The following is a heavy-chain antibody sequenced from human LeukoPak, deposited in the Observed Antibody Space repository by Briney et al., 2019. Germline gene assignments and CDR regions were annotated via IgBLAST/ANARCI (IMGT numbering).Heavy chain of an antibody. Sequence: PGGSLRLSCAASGFTFSSYSMNWFRQAPGKGLEWVSSISSSSSYIYYADSVKGRFTISRDNAKNSLYLQMNSLRAEDTAVYYCARATNGSGINWFDPWGQGTLVTVSS. CDR2: ISSSSSYI. D-gene: IGHD3-10*01. CDR3: ARATNGSGINWFDP. J-gene: IGHJ5*02. CDR1: GFTFSSYS. V-gene: IGHV3-21*01.